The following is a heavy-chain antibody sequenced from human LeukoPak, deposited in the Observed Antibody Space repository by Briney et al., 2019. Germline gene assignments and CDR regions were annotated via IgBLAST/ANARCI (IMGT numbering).Heavy chain of an antibody. CDR2: IIPIFGTA. Sequence: SVKVSCKASGYTFTGYYMHWVRQAPGQGLEWMGGIIPIFGTANYAQKFQGRVTITADESTSTAYMELSSLRSEDTAVYYCARGGEYSGVGYWGQGTLVTVSS. CDR1: GYTFTGYY. CDR3: ARGGEYSGVGY. D-gene: IGHD1-26*01. V-gene: IGHV1-69*13. J-gene: IGHJ4*02.